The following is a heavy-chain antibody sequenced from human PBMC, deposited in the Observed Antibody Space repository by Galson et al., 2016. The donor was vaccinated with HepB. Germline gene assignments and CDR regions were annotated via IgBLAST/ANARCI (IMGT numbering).Heavy chain of an antibody. CDR1: GYTFTAYY. V-gene: IGHV1-2*02. CDR3: ANSYKATAIDYWYFGMDV. Sequence: SVKVSCKASGYTFTAYYMHWVRQAPGQGLEWMGWMNPNSGDTHYAQNFQGRVTMIRDPSISTAHMELSSLSSDDTAVYYCANSYKATAIDYWYFGMDVWGKGTTVTVSS. CDR2: MNPNSGDT. D-gene: IGHD2-21*02. J-gene: IGHJ6*04.